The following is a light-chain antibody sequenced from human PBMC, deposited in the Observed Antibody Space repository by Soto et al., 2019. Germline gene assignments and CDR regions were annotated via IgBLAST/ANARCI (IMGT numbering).Light chain of an antibody. J-gene: IGKJ3*01. Sequence: EIVMTQSPATLSVSPGERATLSCRASQSVSSNLAWYQQKPGQAPRLLIYGASTRATVIPARFSGSGSGTEFTLTISSLQSEDFAVYYCQQYNNWPPGTFGPGTKVDIK. CDR3: QQYNNWPPGT. CDR2: GAS. V-gene: IGKV3-15*01. CDR1: QSVSSN.